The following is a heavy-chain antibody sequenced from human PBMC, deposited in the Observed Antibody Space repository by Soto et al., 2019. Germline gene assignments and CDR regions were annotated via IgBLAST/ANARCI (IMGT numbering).Heavy chain of an antibody. CDR2: IFYSGST. CDR1: GGSIGSYY. CDR3: ARVVDYDTLTGYYRGAGWFDP. J-gene: IGHJ5*01. D-gene: IGHD3-9*01. V-gene: IGHV4-59*01. Sequence: SETLSLTCTVSGGSIGSYYWSWIRQPPGKGLEWIGYIFYSGSTNYNPSFQRRLTISVDTSKNQFSLKLSSVTAADTAVYYCARVVDYDTLTGYYRGAGWFDPWGQGTLVTSPQ.